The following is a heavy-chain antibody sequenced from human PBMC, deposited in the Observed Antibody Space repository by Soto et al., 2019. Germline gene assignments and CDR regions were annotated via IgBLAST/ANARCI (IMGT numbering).Heavy chain of an antibody. CDR2: IIPIFGTA. CDR3: ASSYDFWTGYYKTLDY. J-gene: IGHJ4*02. V-gene: IGHV1-69*06. CDR1: GGTFSSYA. D-gene: IGHD3-3*01. Sequence: SVKVSCKASGGTFSSYAISWVRQAPGQGLEWMGGIIPIFGTANYAQKFQGRVTITADKSTSTAYMELSSLRSEDTAVYYCASSYDFWTGYYKTLDYWGQRTLVTVSS.